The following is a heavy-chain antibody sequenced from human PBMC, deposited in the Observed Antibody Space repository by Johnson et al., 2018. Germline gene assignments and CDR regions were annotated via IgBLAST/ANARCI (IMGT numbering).Heavy chain of an antibody. J-gene: IGHJ3*02. V-gene: IGHV3-9*01. Sequence: VQLVESGGGLVQPGRSLRLSCAASGFTFDDYAMHWVRQAPGKGLEWVSGISWNSGSIGYADSVKGRFTISRDKAKNSLYLQMNSRRAEDTALYYCAKDKQVVVITTAFDIWGQGTMVTVSS. CDR3: AKDKQVVVITTAFDI. CDR2: ISWNSGSI. CDR1: GFTFDDYA. D-gene: IGHD3-22*01.